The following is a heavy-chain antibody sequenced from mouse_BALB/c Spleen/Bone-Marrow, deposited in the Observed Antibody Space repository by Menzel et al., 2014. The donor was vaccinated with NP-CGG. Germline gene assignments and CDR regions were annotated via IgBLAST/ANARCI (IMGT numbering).Heavy chain of an antibody. CDR3: GRGDDYDGDFDR. Sequence: VQLKESGPELVKPGASVTISCKASGYSFTGYFMNWVKQSHGKSLEWIGRINPYNGDTFYNQKFKGKATLTVDKSSSTAHMELLSLTSEDSAVYYCGRGDDYDGDFDRWGQGTTLTVSS. CDR1: GYSFTGYF. J-gene: IGHJ2*01. V-gene: IGHV1-37*01. D-gene: IGHD2-4*01. CDR2: INPYNGDT.